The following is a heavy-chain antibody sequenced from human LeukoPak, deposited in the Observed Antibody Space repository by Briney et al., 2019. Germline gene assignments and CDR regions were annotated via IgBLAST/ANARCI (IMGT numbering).Heavy chain of an antibody. Sequence: SETLSLTCAVYDGSFSSYYWTWIRQPPGKGLEWIGEINHSGINNYRPALKSRVPISLDTSKTQFTLKLTPVTTADTAVYYCARDGGSNNYWFDPWGQGTLVTVSS. CDR2: INHSGIN. V-gene: IGHV4-34*01. J-gene: IGHJ5*02. CDR1: DGSFSSYY. CDR3: ARDGGSNNYWFDP. D-gene: IGHD4-23*01.